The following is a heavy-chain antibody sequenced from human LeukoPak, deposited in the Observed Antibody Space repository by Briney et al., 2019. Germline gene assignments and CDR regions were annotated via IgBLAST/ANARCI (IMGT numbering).Heavy chain of an antibody. V-gene: IGHV1-2*02. CDR1: GYTFTDYY. CDR3: ARDVDTVVVTALAS. CDR2: IDPNGGGT. J-gene: IGHJ5*02. Sequence: GASVKVSCKASGYTFTDYYVHWVRQAPGQGLEWMGWIDPNGGGTNYPQKFQDRVVLTRDTSISTAYMELSSLRSDDTAVYFCARDVDTVVVTALASWGQGTLATVSS. D-gene: IGHD2-21*02.